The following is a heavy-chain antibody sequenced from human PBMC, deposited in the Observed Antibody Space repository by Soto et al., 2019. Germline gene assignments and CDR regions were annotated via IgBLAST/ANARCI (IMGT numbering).Heavy chain of an antibody. J-gene: IGHJ3*02. CDR2: TYYRSKWYN. CDR3: ARVTSRVRRAAFDI. V-gene: IGHV6-1*01. Sequence: SLTLSLPGVISGDRSSIHSAAWNWIWRYPSRGLEWLGRTYYRSKWYNDYAVSVKSRITINPDTSKNQFSLQLNSVTPEDTAVDYCARVTSRVRRAAFDIWGRGTMVTVS. D-gene: IGHD2-2*01. CDR1: GDRSSIHSAA.